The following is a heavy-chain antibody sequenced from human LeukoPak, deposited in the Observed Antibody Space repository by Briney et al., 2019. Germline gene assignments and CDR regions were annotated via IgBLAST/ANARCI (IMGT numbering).Heavy chain of an antibody. J-gene: IGHJ4*02. CDR3: ASQTDIDY. CDR1: GFTFSSYA. Sequence: PGGSLRLSCAASGFTFSSYAMSWVRQAPGKGLEWVSSISSSSSYIYYADSVKGRFTISRDNAKNSLYLQMNSLRAEDTAVYYCASQTDIDYWGQGTLVTVSS. V-gene: IGHV3-21*01. D-gene: IGHD3-9*01. CDR2: ISSSSSYI.